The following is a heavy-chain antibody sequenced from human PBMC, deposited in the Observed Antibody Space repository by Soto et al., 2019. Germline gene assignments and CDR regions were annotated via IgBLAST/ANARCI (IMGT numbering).Heavy chain of an antibody. CDR2: IYYSGST. D-gene: IGHD3-22*01. CDR1: GGSISSGGYY. V-gene: IGHV4-31*03. J-gene: IGHJ4*02. Sequence: PSETLSLTCTVSGGSISSGGYYWSWIRQHPGKGLEWIGYIYYSGSTYYNPSLKSRVTISVDTSKNQFSLKLSSVTAADTAVYYCATSGGSGHYPFDYWGQGTLVTVSS. CDR3: ATSGGSGHYPFDY.